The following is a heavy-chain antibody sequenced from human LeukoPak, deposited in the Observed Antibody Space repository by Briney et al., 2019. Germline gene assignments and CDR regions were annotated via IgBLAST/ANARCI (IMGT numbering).Heavy chain of an antibody. CDR3: ARLIVEVNWFDP. CDR1: GGSISSGSYY. CDR2: IYTSGST. D-gene: IGHD3-22*01. Sequence: SQTLSLTCTVSGGSISSGSYYWSWIRQPAGKGLEWIGRIYTSGSTNYNPSLKSRVTILVDTSKNQFSLTLSSVTAADTAVYYCARLIVEVNWFDPWAREPWSPSPQ. V-gene: IGHV4-61*02. J-gene: IGHJ5*02.